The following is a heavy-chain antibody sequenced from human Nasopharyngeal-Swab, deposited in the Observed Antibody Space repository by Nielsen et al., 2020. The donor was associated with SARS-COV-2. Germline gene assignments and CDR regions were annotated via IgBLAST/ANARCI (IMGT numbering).Heavy chain of an antibody. CDR3: ARDGPNWNLDY. V-gene: IGHV3-33*01. CDR1: GSTVSSYG. D-gene: IGHD1-1*01. J-gene: IGHJ4*02. Sequence: GGSLRLSCPPSGSTVSSYGFHWVRQAPGKGLGWVAVIRPGGDSRIYGDSMKGRFAVSRDTSKNTLYLQIDDLRSEDTAVYYCARDGPNWNLDYWGQGTLVTVSS. CDR2: IRPGGDSR.